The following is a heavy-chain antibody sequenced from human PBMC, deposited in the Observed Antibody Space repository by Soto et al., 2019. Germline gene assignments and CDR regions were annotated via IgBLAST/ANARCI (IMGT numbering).Heavy chain of an antibody. Sequence: QVQLVESGGGVVQPGRSLRLSCAASGFTFSSYGMQWVRQAPGKGLEWVAVIWYDGSNKYYADSVKGRFTISRDNSKNTLYLQMNSLRAEDTAVYYCARELSAKGDWGQGTLVTVFS. CDR2: IWYDGSNK. CDR3: ARELSAKGD. CDR1: GFTFSSYG. V-gene: IGHV3-33*01. D-gene: IGHD3-16*01. J-gene: IGHJ4*02.